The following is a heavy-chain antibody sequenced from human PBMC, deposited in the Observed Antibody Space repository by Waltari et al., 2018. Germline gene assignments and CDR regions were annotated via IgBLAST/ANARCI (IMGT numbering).Heavy chain of an antibody. CDR2: ISSSCNTI. CDR1: GFTFSGYE. CDR3: ARRPYYYHGMDV. V-gene: IGHV3-48*03. Sequence: EVLLVESGGGLVQPGGSLRLSCTASGFTFSGYEMTWVRQAPGKGVRWVSYISSSCNTIYYADSVKARFTTSRDNAKNSLYLQMNSLRVDDTAVYYCARRPYYYHGMDVWGQGTTVTVSS. J-gene: IGHJ6*02.